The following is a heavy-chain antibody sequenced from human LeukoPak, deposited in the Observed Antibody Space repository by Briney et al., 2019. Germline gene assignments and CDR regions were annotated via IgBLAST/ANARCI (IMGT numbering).Heavy chain of an antibody. CDR1: GFTFSSYA. Sequence: PGGSLRLSCAASGFTFSSYAMSWVRQPPGKGLEWIGEINHSGSTNYNPSLKSRVTISVDTSKNQFSLKLSSVTAADTAVYYCARKKAQIVVVVAATRRDDAFDIWGQGTMVTVSS. CDR2: INHSGST. V-gene: IGHV4-34*08. CDR3: ARKKAQIVVVVAATRRDDAFDI. D-gene: IGHD2-15*01. J-gene: IGHJ3*02.